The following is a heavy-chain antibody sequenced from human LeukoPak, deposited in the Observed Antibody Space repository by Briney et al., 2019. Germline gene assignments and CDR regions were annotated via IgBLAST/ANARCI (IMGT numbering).Heavy chain of an antibody. J-gene: IGHJ3*02. CDR1: GFTFSSYG. CDR3: AKDKGDGYNGAFDI. Sequence: PGGSLRLSCAASGFTFSSYGMHWVRQAPGEGLEWVAVISYDGSNKYYADSVKGRFTISRDNSKNTLYLQMNSLRAEDTAVYYCAKDKGDGYNGAFDIWGQGTMVTVSS. CDR2: ISYDGSNK. V-gene: IGHV3-30*18. D-gene: IGHD5-24*01.